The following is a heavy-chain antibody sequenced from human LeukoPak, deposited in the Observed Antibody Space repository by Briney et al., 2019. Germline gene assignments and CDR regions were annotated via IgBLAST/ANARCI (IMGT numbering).Heavy chain of an antibody. J-gene: IGHJ4*02. V-gene: IGHV3-23*01. CDR2: ISGSGGST. Sequence: GGSLRLSCAASGFTFSNYAMNWVRQAPGEGLEWVSAISGSGGSTYYADSVKGRFTISRDNSKNTLYLQMNSLRAEDTAVYYCAKALAATVPYGYYFDYWGQGTLVTVSS. CDR3: AKALAATVPYGYYFDY. CDR1: GFTFSNYA. D-gene: IGHD5-12*01.